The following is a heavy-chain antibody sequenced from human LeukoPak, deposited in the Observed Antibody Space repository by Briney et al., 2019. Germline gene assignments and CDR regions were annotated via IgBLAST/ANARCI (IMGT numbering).Heavy chain of an antibody. D-gene: IGHD5-24*01. J-gene: IGHJ3*02. Sequence: GGSLRLSCAASGFTFSGSAMHWVRQASGKGLEWVGRIRSKANSYATAYAASVKGRFTISRDDSKNTAYLQMNSLKTEDTAVYYCTSGRDGYNWRHDAFDIWGQGTMVTVSS. V-gene: IGHV3-73*01. CDR2: IRSKANSYAT. CDR3: TSGRDGYNWRHDAFDI. CDR1: GFTFSGSA.